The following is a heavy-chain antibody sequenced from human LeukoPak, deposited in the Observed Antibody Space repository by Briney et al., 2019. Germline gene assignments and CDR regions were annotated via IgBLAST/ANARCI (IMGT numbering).Heavy chain of an antibody. CDR3: AGRNYSYGSFDYYYGMDV. CDR1: GFTFTSSA. Sequence: SVKVSCKASGFTFTSSAVQWVRQARGRRLEWIGWIVVGSGNTNYAQKFQERVTITRDMSTSTAYMELSSLRSEDTAVYYCAGRNYSYGSFDYYYGMDVWGQGTTVTVSS. D-gene: IGHD5-18*01. J-gene: IGHJ6*02. V-gene: IGHV1-58*01. CDR2: IVVGSGNT.